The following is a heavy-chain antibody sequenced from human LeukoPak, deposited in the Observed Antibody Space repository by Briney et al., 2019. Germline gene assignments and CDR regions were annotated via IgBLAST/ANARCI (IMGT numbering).Heavy chain of an antibody. J-gene: IGHJ4*02. CDR1: GGSIRSYY. CDR3: AAAAAGTEY. V-gene: IGHV4-59*08. D-gene: IGHD6-13*01. CDR2: IYYSGST. Sequence: SETLSLTCTVSGGSIRSYYWSWIRQPPGKGMEWIGYIYYSGSTNYNPSLKSRVTISVDTSKNQFSLKLSSVTAADTAVYYCAAAAAGTEYWGQGTLVTVSS.